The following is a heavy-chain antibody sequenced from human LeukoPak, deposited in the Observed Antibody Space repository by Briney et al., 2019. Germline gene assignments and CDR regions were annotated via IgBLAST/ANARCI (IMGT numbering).Heavy chain of an antibody. CDR2: INPNSGGT. CDR3: VRDRTKYCSSTSCPLDY. CDR1: GYTFTGYY. J-gene: IGHJ4*02. Sequence: ASVKVSCKASGYTFTGYYMHWVRQAPGQGLEWMGWINPNSGGTNYAQKFQGRVTMTRDTSISTAYMELSRLRSDDTALYYCVRDRTKYCSSTSCPLDYWGQGTLVTVSS. V-gene: IGHV1-2*02. D-gene: IGHD2-2*01.